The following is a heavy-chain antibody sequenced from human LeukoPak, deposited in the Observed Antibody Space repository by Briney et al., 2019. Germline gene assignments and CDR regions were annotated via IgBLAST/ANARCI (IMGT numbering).Heavy chain of an antibody. CDR2: INPNSGGT. CDR1: GYTFTGYH. Sequence: ASVKVSCKASGYTFTGYHMHWVRQAPGQGLEWMGRINPNSGGTSYAQKFQGRVTVTRDTSITTAYMELSRLRSDDTAVYYCAREPDYGDFALPDYWGQGTLVTVSS. V-gene: IGHV1-2*02. CDR3: AREPDYGDFALPDY. J-gene: IGHJ4*02. D-gene: IGHD4-17*01.